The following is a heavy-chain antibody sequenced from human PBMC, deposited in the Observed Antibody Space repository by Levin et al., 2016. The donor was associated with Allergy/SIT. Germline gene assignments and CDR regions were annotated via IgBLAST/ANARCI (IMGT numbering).Heavy chain of an antibody. J-gene: IGHJ3*02. CDR1: GFTFSSYS. V-gene: IGHV3-21*01. CDR2: ISSSSSYI. Sequence: GESLKISCAASGFTFSSYSMNWVRQAPGKGLEWVSSISSSSSYIYYADSVKGRFTISRDNAKNSLYLQMNSLRAEDTAVYYCARDCSSTSCYKAFDIWGQGTMVTVSS. D-gene: IGHD2-2*02. CDR3: ARDCSSTSCYKAFDI.